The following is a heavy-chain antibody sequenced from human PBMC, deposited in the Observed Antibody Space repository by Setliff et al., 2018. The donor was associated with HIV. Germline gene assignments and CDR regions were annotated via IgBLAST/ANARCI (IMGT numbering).Heavy chain of an antibody. CDR2: ISPILGIA. D-gene: IGHD5-12*01. J-gene: IGHJ4*02. CDR3: ASLEGDGYNWDY. Sequence: SVKVSCKASGGTFSSYAISWVRQAPGQGLEWMGGISPILGIANYAQKFQGRVTITTDESTSTAYMELRSPRSEDTAVYYCASLEGDGYNWDYWGQGTLVTVSS. V-gene: IGHV1-69*10. CDR1: GGTFSSYA.